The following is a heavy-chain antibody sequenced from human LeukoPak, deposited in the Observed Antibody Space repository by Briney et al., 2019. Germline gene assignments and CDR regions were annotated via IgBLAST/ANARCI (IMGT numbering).Heavy chain of an antibody. CDR3: AKDRATIAAAGTGFDY. CDR1: GFTFSSYG. Sequence: GGSLRLSCAASGFTFSSYGMHWVRQAPGKGLEWVAFIRYDGSNKYYADSVKGRFTIPRDNSKNTLYLQMNSLRAEDTAVYYCAKDRATIAAAGTGFDYWGQGTLVTVSS. J-gene: IGHJ4*02. V-gene: IGHV3-30*02. D-gene: IGHD6-13*01. CDR2: IRYDGSNK.